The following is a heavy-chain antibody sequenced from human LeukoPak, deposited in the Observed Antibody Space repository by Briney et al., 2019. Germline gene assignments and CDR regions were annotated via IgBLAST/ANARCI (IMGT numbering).Heavy chain of an antibody. CDR3: AKGGRITGTMDY. V-gene: IGHV3-23*01. CDR1: GFVFSTYG. Sequence: PGGSLRLSCAASGFVFSTYGMNWVRQAPGGGLEWVSSISGSAGSTYYADSVKGRFTISRDNSKNTLYLQMKSLRAEDTAVYYCAKGGRITGTMDYWGQGTLVPVSS. D-gene: IGHD1-7*01. CDR2: ISGSAGST. J-gene: IGHJ4*02.